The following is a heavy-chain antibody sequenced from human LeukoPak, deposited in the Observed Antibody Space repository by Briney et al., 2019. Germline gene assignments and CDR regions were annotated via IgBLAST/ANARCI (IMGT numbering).Heavy chain of an antibody. CDR2: IWYDGSNK. V-gene: IGHV3-33*01. CDR3: AGSYSSSSYWFDP. CDR1: GFTFSSYG. Sequence: GGSLRLSCAASGFTFSSYGMHWVRQAPGKGLEWVAVIWYDGSNKYYADSVKGRFTISRDNSKNTLYLQMNSLRAEDTAVYYCAGSYSSSSYWFDPWGQGTLVTVSS. D-gene: IGHD6-6*01. J-gene: IGHJ5*02.